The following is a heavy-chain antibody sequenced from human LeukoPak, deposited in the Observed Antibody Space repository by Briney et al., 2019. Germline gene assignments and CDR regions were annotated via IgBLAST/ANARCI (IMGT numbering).Heavy chain of an antibody. V-gene: IGHV4-4*07. CDR3: ARVKLRFSTRNYYYMDV. CDR2: IYTSGST. D-gene: IGHD3-3*01. CDR1: GGSISSYY. J-gene: IGHJ6*03. Sequence: SETLSLTCTVSGGSISSYYWSWIRQPAGKGLEWIGRIYTSGSTNYNPSLKSRVTISVDTSKNQFSLKLTSVTAADTAVYYCARVKLRFSTRNYYYMDVWGKGTTVTVSS.